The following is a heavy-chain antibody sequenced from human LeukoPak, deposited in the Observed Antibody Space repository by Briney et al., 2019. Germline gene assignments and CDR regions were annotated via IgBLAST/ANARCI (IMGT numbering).Heavy chain of an antibody. CDR3: ARDRRGYSYGFYYYYGMDV. Sequence: SETLSLTCAVYGGSFSSYYWSWIRQPPGKGLEWIGYIYYSGSTNYNPSLKSRVTISVDTSKNQFSLKLSSVTAADTAVYYCARDRRGYSYGFYYYYGMDVWGQGTTVTVSS. V-gene: IGHV4-59*01. CDR2: IYYSGST. D-gene: IGHD5-18*01. CDR1: GGSFSSYY. J-gene: IGHJ6*02.